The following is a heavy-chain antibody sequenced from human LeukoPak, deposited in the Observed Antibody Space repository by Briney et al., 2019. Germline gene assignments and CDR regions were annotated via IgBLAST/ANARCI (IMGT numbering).Heavy chain of an antibody. V-gene: IGHV1-8*03. J-gene: IGHJ6*03. D-gene: IGHD2-2*01. CDR1: GYTFTSYD. CDR3: ARARRIVVVPAASRDNYYYYMDV. CDR2: MNPNSGNT. Sequence: ASVKVSCKASGYTFTSYDINWVRQPTGQGLEWMGWMNPNSGNTGYPQKFHGRVTINRNTSISTAYMELSSLRSEDTAVYYCARARRIVVVPAASRDNYYYYMDVWGKGTTVTVSS.